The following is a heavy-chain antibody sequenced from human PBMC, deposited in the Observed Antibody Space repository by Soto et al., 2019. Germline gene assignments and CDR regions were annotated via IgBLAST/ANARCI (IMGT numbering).Heavy chain of an antibody. CDR2: ISGYNGNT. Sequence: QVQLVQSGAEVKKPGASVKVSCKTSGYNFTSYGISWVRQAPGQGLEWMGWISGYNGNTNYAQKLQGRVTMTTDTSTSTAYMGLRSLRSDDTAVYYCAREAVGGGLVRGDHWFDPWGQGTLVTVSS. J-gene: IGHJ5*02. CDR3: AREAVGGGLVRGDHWFDP. CDR1: GYNFTSYG. D-gene: IGHD3-10*01. V-gene: IGHV1-18*01.